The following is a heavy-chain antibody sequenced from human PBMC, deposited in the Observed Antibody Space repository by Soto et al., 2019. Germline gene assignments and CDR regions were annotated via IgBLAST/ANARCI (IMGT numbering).Heavy chain of an antibody. CDR1: EFTVSTNC. J-gene: IGHJ4*02. CDR3: AKVGCSGGSCYHFDY. V-gene: IGHV3-53*01. Sequence: GGSLRLSCAASEFTVSTNCMTWVRQAPGKGLEWVSVIYTGGSTNYADSVRARVTVSRDNCKHTLFLQMNSLGAEDTAVSYCAKVGCSGGSCYHFDYWGQGTLVTVSS. D-gene: IGHD2-15*01. CDR2: IYTGGST.